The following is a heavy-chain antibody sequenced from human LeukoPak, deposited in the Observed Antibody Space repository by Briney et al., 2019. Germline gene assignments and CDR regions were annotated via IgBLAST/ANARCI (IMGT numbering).Heavy chain of an antibody. J-gene: IGHJ6*02. Sequence: GGSLRLSCAASGFTFTSYWMHWVRQAPGKGLVWVSRVNSEGSSTTYADSVKGRFTISRDNAKNTLYLQMNSLRAEGTAVYYGARGRYFGMDVWGQGTTVTVSS. CDR1: GFTFTSYW. CDR3: ARGRYFGMDV. V-gene: IGHV3-74*01. CDR2: VNSEGSST.